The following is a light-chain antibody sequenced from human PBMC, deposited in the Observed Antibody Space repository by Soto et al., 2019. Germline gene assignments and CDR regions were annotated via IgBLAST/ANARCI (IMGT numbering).Light chain of an antibody. J-gene: IGKJ1*01. CDR3: QQYNSYSWT. CDR2: DAS. Sequence: DIQMTQSPSTLSASIGDRVTITCRASQSISNWLAWYQQKPGKAPKLLIYDASSLQSGVPSSFSGSGSGTEFTLTISSLQPDDFATYYCQQYNSYSWTFGQGTKVAIK. V-gene: IGKV1-5*01. CDR1: QSISNW.